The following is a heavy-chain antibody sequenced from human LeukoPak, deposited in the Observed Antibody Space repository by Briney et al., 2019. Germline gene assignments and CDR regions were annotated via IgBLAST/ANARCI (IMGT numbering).Heavy chain of an antibody. CDR2: ISYDGSNQ. CDR1: GFTFSSYG. CDR3: AKGYCGGDCPFDY. J-gene: IGHJ4*02. Sequence: PGGSLRLSCAASGFTFSSYGMHWVRQAPGKGLEWVAVISYDGSNQYYTDSVKGRFTISRDNSKNTQYLQMNSLRAEDTAVYYCAKGYCGGDCPFDYWGQGTLVTVSS. D-gene: IGHD2-21*01. V-gene: IGHV3-30*18.